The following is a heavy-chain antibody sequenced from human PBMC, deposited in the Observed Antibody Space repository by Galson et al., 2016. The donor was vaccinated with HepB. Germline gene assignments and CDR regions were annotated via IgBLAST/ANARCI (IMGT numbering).Heavy chain of an antibody. CDR1: GFTFNEYA. Sequence: SLRLSCAASGFTFNEYAMHWVRQAPGKGLEWVSGITWNSGRIGYADSVRGRFTISRDSSKNSLYLQMNSLRVEDTAFYYCAKDIGAGHNLGLSPNYWGQGTLVTVSS. CDR3: AKDIGAGHNLGLSPNY. V-gene: IGHV3-9*01. CDR2: ITWNSGRI. J-gene: IGHJ4*02. D-gene: IGHD4/OR15-4a*01.